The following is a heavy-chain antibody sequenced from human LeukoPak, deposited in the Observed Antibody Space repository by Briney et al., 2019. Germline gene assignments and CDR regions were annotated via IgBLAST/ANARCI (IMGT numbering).Heavy chain of an antibody. CDR3: ARRELLGYSYGLRTFNI. CDR1: GFTVSRNY. D-gene: IGHD5-18*01. Sequence: AGGSLRLSCAASGFTVSRNYMSWVGQAPGKGLEWVSVIYSGGFYNDGTTNYGDSVKGRFTISRDNSKNTLYLQMNSLRAEDTAVYYCARRELLGYSYGLRTFNIWGQGTTVTVSS. V-gene: IGHV3-66*04. CDR2: IYSGGFYNDGTT. J-gene: IGHJ3*02.